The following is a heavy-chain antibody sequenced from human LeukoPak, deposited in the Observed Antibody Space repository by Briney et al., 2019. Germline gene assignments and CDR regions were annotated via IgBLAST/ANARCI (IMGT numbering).Heavy chain of an antibody. V-gene: IGHV4-39*01. CDR2: IYYSGTT. Sequence: PSETLSLTCSVSGGSISSSTYYWGWIRQPPGKGLEWVGSIYYSGTTSYNPSLKSRVTISVDTSKNQFSLRLSSVTAADTAVYYCARHPVYSPFGYWGQGTLVTVSS. CDR3: ARHPVYSPFGY. D-gene: IGHD5-18*01. J-gene: IGHJ4*02. CDR1: GGSISSSTYY.